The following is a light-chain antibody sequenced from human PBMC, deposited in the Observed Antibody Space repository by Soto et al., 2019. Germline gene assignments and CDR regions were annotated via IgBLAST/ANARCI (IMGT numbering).Light chain of an antibody. J-gene: IGKJ4*01. CDR3: QQSYTTPLT. CDR2: AAS. CDR1: QTISGY. V-gene: IGKV1-39*01. Sequence: DIQMTQSPSSLSAALGDRVKITFRSSQTISGYLNWYQQKPGKAPELLIYAASYLGNGVPSRFSGSGSGTYFTLTISSLQTEDLATYYCQQSYTTPLTFGGGTKVDIK.